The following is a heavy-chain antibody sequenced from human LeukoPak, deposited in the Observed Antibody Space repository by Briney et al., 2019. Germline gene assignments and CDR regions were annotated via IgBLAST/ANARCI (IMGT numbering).Heavy chain of an antibody. D-gene: IGHD3-9*01. V-gene: IGHV4-34*01. CDR3: ARGPVRLARPYDF. J-gene: IGHJ4*02. Sequence: TPSETPSLTCTVQGGSLSGAYWTWIRQPPGKGLEWIGEINHTGSTNYNPSFKSRVTMSADTPKNQFSLNLTSVTAADTALYYCARGPVRLARPYDFWGQGTLVTVSS. CDR2: INHTGST. CDR1: GGSLSGAY.